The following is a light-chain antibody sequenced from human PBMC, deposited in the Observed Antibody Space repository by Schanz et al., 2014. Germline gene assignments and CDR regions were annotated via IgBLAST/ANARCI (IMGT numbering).Light chain of an antibody. Sequence: QSALTQPASVSGSPGQSITISCTGTSSDVGNYNLVSWYQQHPGKAPKLIIYDVSRRPSGVPDRFSGSKSGNTASLTISGLQAEDDADYYCCSYAGSPYVFGTGTKLTVL. CDR2: DVS. J-gene: IGLJ1*01. CDR3: CSYAGSPYV. CDR1: SSDVGNYNL. V-gene: IGLV2-23*02.